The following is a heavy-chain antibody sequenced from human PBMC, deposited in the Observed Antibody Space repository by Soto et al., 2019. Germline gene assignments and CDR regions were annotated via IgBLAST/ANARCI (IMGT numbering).Heavy chain of an antibody. D-gene: IGHD3-22*01. CDR3: SRGTYYPQSSGLHADY. CDR1: GFMSNDYA. J-gene: IGHJ4*02. Sequence: GGSLRLSCATSGFMSNDYAMYWVRQAPGQGLEWVAMISSDGNHQFYVDNVRGRFTVSRDNSKNTLNLQMNSLRPEDTAVYYCSRGTYYPQSSGLHADYWGPGTVVTVPQ. V-gene: IGHV3-30*03. CDR2: ISSDGNHQ.